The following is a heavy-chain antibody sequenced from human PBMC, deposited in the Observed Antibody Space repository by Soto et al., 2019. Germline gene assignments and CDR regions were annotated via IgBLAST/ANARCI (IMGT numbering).Heavy chain of an antibody. V-gene: IGHV3-21*01. CDR3: ASVYFDSSGYYPWGY. CDR1: GFTFSSYS. J-gene: IGHJ4*02. CDR2: ISSSSAYT. Sequence: EVQLVESGGGLVKPGGSLRLSCAASGFTFSSYSMNWVRQAPGKGLEWVSSISSSSAYTYYADSVKGRFTISRDNAKNSLYLQMDSLRAEDTAVYYCASVYFDSSGYYPWGYWGQGTLVTVSS. D-gene: IGHD3-22*01.